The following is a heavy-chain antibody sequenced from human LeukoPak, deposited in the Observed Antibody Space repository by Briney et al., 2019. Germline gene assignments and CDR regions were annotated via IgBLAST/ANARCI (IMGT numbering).Heavy chain of an antibody. CDR2: MHTSGNT. V-gene: IGHV4-4*07. CDR1: GGSMSSNC. D-gene: IGHD5-18*01. Sequence: PSETLSLTCTVSGGSMSSNCWSWIRQPAGEGLEWIGRMHTSGNTNYNPPLKSRVPMSLDTSKTQVSLKLSSVPAPDPAVYYCARFHVHGYNSGLDLWGRGTLVTVSS. CDR3: ARFHVHGYNSGLDL. J-gene: IGHJ2*01.